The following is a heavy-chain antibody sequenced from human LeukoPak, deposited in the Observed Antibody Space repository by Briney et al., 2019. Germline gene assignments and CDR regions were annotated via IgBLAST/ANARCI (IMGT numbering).Heavy chain of an antibody. Sequence: GGSLRLSCAASRFTFSTYAMSWVHQAPGKGLEWVSGISGSGGSTNYADSVKGRFTISRDNSKNTLYLQMNSLRAEDTAVYYCAKVAIRSFDYWGQGTLVTVSS. V-gene: IGHV3-23*01. D-gene: IGHD4-17*01. CDR2: ISGSGGST. J-gene: IGHJ4*02. CDR1: RFTFSTYA. CDR3: AKVAIRSFDY.